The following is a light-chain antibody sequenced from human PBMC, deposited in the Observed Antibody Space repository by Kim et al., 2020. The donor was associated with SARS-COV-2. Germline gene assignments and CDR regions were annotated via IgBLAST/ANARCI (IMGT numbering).Light chain of an antibody. CDR3: QNYKSAPS. V-gene: IGKV1-27*01. Sequence: DIQMTQSPSTLSASVGDRVTITCRASQDISNYFAWYQQKPGKVPKLLIYAASTLQSGVPSRFSGSGSGTDFTLTISSLQPEDVATYFRQNYKSAPSFGQGTKVDIK. CDR2: AAS. CDR1: QDISNY. J-gene: IGKJ1*01.